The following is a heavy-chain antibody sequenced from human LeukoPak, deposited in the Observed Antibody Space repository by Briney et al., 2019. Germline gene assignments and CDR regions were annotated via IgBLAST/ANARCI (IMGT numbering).Heavy chain of an antibody. CDR2: ISGSGGST. J-gene: IGHJ4*02. CDR1: GFTFSSYG. D-gene: IGHD3-10*01. Sequence: GGSLRLSCAASGFTFSSYGMSWVRQAPGKGLEWVSAISGSGGSTYYADSVKGRFTISRDNSKNTLYLQMSSLKPEDTAVYYCAKDKGAMNSALDYWGRGTLVTVSS. CDR3: AKDKGAMNSALDY. V-gene: IGHV3-23*01.